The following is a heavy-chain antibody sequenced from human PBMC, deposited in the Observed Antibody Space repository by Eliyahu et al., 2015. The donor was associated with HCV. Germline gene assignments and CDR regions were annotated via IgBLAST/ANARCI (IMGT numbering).Heavy chain of an antibody. J-gene: IGHJ3*02. CDR3: AKEEHIVVVTAIHYAFDI. CDR2: ISGSGGST. Sequence: EVQLLESGGGLVQPGGSLRLSCAASGFTFSSYAMSWVRQAPGKGLEWVSAISGSGGSTYYADSVKGRFTISRDNSKNTLYLQMNSLRAEDTAVYYCAKEEHIVVVTAIHYAFDIWGQGTMVTVSS. V-gene: IGHV3-23*01. D-gene: IGHD2-21*02. CDR1: GFTFSSYA.